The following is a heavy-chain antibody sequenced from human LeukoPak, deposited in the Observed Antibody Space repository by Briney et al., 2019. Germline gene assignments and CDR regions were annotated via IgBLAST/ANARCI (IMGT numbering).Heavy chain of an antibody. D-gene: IGHD3-22*01. CDR2: IKQDGSEK. V-gene: IGHV3-7*01. J-gene: IGHJ4*02. CDR1: GFTFSSYW. CDR3: ARDVLDYYDSSGYYLSEYFDY. Sequence: QPGGSLRLSCAASGFTFSSYWMSWARQAPGKGLEWVANIKQDGSEKYYVDSVKGRFTISRDNAKNSLYLQMNSLRAEDTAVYYCARDVLDYYDSSGYYLSEYFDYWGQGTLVTASS.